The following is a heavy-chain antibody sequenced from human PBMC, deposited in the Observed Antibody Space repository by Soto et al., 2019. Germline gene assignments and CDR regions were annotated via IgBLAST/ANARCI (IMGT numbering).Heavy chain of an antibody. CDR3: ARVKSGSYDWFDP. J-gene: IGHJ5*02. CDR1: GFTFSNYW. D-gene: IGHD3-10*01. CDR2: INTDGSRT. V-gene: IGHV3-74*01. Sequence: GGSLRLSCAASGFTFSNYWMHWVRQAPGKGLMWVSRINTDGSRTTYADSVKGRFAISRDDAKNTVYLQMNSLRAEDTAVYYCARVKSGSYDWFDPWGQGTLVTVSS.